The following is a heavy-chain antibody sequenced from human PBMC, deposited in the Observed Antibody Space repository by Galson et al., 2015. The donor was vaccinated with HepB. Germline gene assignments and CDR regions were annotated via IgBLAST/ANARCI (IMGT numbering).Heavy chain of an antibody. J-gene: IGHJ4*02. V-gene: IGHV3-48*02. Sequence: SLRLSCAASGFTFSSYSMNWVRQAPGKGLEWVSYVSPSSATTYYADSVGGRFTISRDNARYSLHLQMNSLRDEDTAVYYCARVWQDNSGVDHWGQGTLVTVSS. CDR3: ARVWQDNSGVDH. CDR2: VSPSSATT. CDR1: GFTFSSYS. D-gene: IGHD4/OR15-4a*01.